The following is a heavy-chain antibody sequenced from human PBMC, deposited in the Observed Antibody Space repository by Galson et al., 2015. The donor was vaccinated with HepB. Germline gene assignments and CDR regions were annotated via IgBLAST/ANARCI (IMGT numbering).Heavy chain of an antibody. J-gene: IGHJ4*02. Sequence: SCKASGFTFTSSAVQWVRQARGQRLEWIGWIVVGSGNTNYAQKFQERVTITRDMSTSTAYMELSSLRSEDTAVYYCAAGYSGSSYYFDYWGQGTLVTVSS. CDR2: IVVGSGNT. CDR3: AAGYSGSSYYFDY. D-gene: IGHD1-26*01. CDR1: GFTFTSSA. V-gene: IGHV1-58*01.